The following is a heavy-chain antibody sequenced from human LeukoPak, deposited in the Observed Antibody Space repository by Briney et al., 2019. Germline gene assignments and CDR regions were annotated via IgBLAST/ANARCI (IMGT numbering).Heavy chain of an antibody. CDR2: INAGNGNT. CDR1: GYTFTSYV. J-gene: IGHJ4*02. CDR3: ARELMGSSWYQD. V-gene: IGHV1-3*01. Sequence: ASVKVSCKASGYTFTSYVMHWVRQAPGQRLEWMGWINAGNGNTKYSQKFQGRVTITRDTSASTAYMELSSLRSEDTAVYYCARELMGSSWYQDWGQGTLVTVSS. D-gene: IGHD6-13*01.